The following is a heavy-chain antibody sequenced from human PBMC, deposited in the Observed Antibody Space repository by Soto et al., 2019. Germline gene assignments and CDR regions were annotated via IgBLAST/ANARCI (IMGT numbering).Heavy chain of an antibody. D-gene: IGHD6-6*01. CDR2: ISWDGGST. J-gene: IGHJ6*02. CDR1: GFTFDDYT. Sequence: VGSLRLSCAASGFTFDDYTMHWVRQAPGKGLEWVSLISWDGGSTYYADSVKGRFTISRDNSKNSLYLQMNSLRTEDTALYYCAKDLDSSSSFYYYGMDVWGQGTTVTVSS. CDR3: AKDLDSSSSFYYYGMDV. V-gene: IGHV3-43*01.